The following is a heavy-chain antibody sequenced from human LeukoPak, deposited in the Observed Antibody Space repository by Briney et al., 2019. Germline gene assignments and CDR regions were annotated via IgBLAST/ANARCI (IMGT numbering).Heavy chain of an antibody. CDR1: GGSFSGYY. CDR2: INHSGST. V-gene: IGHV4-34*01. CDR3: ARVDRGRITMIVVHQNFDY. D-gene: IGHD3-22*01. Sequence: PSETLSLTCAVYGGSFSGYYWSWIRQPPGKGLEWIGEINHSGSTNYNPSLKSRVTISVDTSKNQFSLKLSSVTAADTAVYYCARVDRGRITMIVVHQNFDYWGQGTLVTVSS. J-gene: IGHJ4*02.